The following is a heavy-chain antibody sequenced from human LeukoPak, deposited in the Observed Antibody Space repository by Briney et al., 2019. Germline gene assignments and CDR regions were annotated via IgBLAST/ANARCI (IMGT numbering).Heavy chain of an antibody. D-gene: IGHD3-22*01. CDR1: VGSFSSYA. Sequence: ASVKVSCKASVGSFSSYAISWVRQAPGQGLEWMGRIIPILGIANYAQKFQGRVTITADKSTSTAYMELSSLRSEDTAVYYCASETGEDSSGYYSDYWGQGTLVTVSS. V-gene: IGHV1-69*04. J-gene: IGHJ4*02. CDR2: IIPILGIA. CDR3: ASETGEDSSGYYSDY.